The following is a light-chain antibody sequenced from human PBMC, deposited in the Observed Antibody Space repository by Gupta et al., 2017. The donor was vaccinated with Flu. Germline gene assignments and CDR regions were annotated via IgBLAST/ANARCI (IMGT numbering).Light chain of an antibody. CDR1: EVENKY. CDR2: EDN. J-gene: IGLJ2*01. V-gene: IGLV3-10*01. CDR3: QARDSPTKELV. Sequence: GQTARITCSGDEVENKYFCWYHQKSGPAPVLFMYEDNKRPSGIPERFSGSTSGTTATLTISGAQVMDEGDYYCQARDSPTKELVFGGGTKLSVL.